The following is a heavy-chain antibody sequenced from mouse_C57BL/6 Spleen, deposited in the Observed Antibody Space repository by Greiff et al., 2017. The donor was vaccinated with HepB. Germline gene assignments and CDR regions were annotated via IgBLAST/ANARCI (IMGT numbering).Heavy chain of an antibody. V-gene: IGHV7-3*01. CDR1: GFTFTDYY. CDR3: ARFSYYSYYFDY. Sequence: EVHLVESGGGLVQPGGSLSLSCAASGFTFTDYYMSWVRQPPGKALEWLGFIRNKANGYTTEYSASVKGRFTISRDNSQSILYLQMNALRAEDSATYYCARFSYYSYYFDYWGQGTTLTVSS. J-gene: IGHJ2*01. CDR2: IRNKANGYTT. D-gene: IGHD1-1*01.